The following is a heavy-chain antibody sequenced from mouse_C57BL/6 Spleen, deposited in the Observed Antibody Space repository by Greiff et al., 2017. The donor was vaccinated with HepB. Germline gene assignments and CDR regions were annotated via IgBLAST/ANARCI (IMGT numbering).Heavy chain of an antibody. CDR1: GYTFTDYE. V-gene: IGHV1-15*01. Sequence: VQLQQSGAELVRPGASVTLSCKASGYTFTDYEMHWVKQTPVHGLEWIGAIDPETGGTAYNQKFKGKAILTADKSSSTAYMELRSLTSEDSAVYYCTRAITTVVGGDAMDYWGQGTSVTVSS. CDR3: TRAITTVVGGDAMDY. D-gene: IGHD1-1*01. CDR2: IDPETGGT. J-gene: IGHJ4*01.